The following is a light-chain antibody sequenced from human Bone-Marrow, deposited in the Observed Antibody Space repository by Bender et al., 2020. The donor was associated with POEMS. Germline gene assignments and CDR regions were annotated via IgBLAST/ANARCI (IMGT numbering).Light chain of an antibody. Sequence: QSVLTQPPSASGTPGQRVTISCSGGSSNIGAHAVNWYQHLPGTAPKLLIYSSHRRPSEVPDRFSGSRSGTSASLAISGLQSEDEADYYCMLVQGAAWVFGGGTKLTVL. CDR3: MLVQGAAWV. CDR1: SSNIGAHA. CDR2: SSH. V-gene: IGLV1-44*01. J-gene: IGLJ3*02.